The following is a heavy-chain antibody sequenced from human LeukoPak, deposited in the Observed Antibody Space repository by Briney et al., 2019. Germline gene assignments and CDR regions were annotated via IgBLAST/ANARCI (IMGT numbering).Heavy chain of an antibody. V-gene: IGHV4-34*01. J-gene: IGHJ3*02. Sequence: SETLSLTCAVYGGSFSGYYWSWIRQPPGKGLEWIGEINHSGSTNYNPSLKSRVTISVDTSMNQFSLKLSSVTAADTAVYYCATGELRTDAFDIWGQGTMVTVSS. D-gene: IGHD1-7*01. CDR2: INHSGST. CDR3: ATGELRTDAFDI. CDR1: GGSFSGYY.